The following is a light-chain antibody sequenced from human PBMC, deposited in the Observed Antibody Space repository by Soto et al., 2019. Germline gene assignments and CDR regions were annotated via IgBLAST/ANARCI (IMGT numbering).Light chain of an antibody. V-gene: IGKV1-39*01. CDR1: QSISSY. Sequence: DIXMTXXXXXLXXXVGXXVTITCRASQSISSYLNWYQQKPGKAPKLLIYAASSLQSGVPSXFSXXXXXXXXXXXISSLQPEDFATYYCQQSYSTPRTFGQGTKLEIK. CDR2: AAS. CDR3: QQSYSTPRT. J-gene: IGKJ2*01.